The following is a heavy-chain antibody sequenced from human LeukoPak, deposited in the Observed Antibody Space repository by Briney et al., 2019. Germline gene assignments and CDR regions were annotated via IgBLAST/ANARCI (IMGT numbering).Heavy chain of an antibody. D-gene: IGHD3-10*01. CDR3: ARGRGYYGSGSYPY. CDR1: GFTFSSYS. V-gene: IGHV3-21*01. CDR2: VSSSSSYI. Sequence: GGSLRLSCAASGFTFSSYSMNWVRQAPGKGLEWVSSVSSSSSYIYYADSVKGRFTISRDNAKNSLYLQMNSLRAEDTAVYYCARGRGYYGSGSYPYWGQGTLVTVSS. J-gene: IGHJ4*02.